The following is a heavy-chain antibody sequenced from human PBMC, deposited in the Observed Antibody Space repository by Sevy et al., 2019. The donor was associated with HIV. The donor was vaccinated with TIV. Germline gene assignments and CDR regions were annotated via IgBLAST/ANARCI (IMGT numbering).Heavy chain of an antibody. J-gene: IGHJ4*02. CDR3: ARDRGGYYDSSGYLVRIFDY. V-gene: IGHV4-61*01. D-gene: IGHD3-22*01. Sequence: SETLSLTCTVSGGSVSSGSYYWSWIRQPPGKGLEWIGYIYYSGSTNYHPSLRSRVTISVDTSKNQFSLKLSAVTAADTAVYYCARDRGGYYDSSGYLVRIFDYWGQGTLVTVSS. CDR2: IYYSGST. CDR1: GGSVSSGSYY.